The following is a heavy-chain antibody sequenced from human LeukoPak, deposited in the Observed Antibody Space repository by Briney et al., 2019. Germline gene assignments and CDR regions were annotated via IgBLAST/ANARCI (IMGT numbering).Heavy chain of an antibody. V-gene: IGHV4-4*02. CDR1: GGSISGSNW. CDR2: TYDAGST. CDR3: ATGLDNWNDGSFDY. D-gene: IGHD1-1*01. Sequence: PSETLSLTCAVFGGSISGSNWWSWLRQPPGKGLEWIGETYDAGSTNYNPSLKTRVIISADRSKNQLSLILTSVTAADTAVYYCATGLDNWNDGSFDYWGQGTLVTVSS. J-gene: IGHJ4*02.